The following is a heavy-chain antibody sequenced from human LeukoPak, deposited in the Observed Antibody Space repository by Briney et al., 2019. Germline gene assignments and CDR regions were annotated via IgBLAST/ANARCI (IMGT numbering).Heavy chain of an antibody. V-gene: IGHV1-8*01. CDR3: ARGSRRRGYCSGGSCYGFHNWFDP. D-gene: IGHD2-15*01. CDR2: MNPNSGNT. CDR1: GYTFTSYD. Sequence: ASVKVSCKASGYTFTSYDINWVRQATGQGLEWMGWMNPNSGNTGYAQKFQGRVTMTRNTSISTAYMELSSLRSEDTAVYYCARGSRRRGYCSGGSCYGFHNWFDPWGQGTLVTVSS. J-gene: IGHJ5*02.